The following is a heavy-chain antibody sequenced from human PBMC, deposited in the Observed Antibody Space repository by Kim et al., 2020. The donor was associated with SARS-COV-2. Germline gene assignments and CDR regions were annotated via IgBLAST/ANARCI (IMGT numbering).Heavy chain of an antibody. D-gene: IGHD6-13*01. Sequence: SETLSLTCTVSGASISSYYWSWIRQPPGKGLEWIGYMYHSGGTSYNPSLKSRVTFSVDTSKNQFSLKVTSVTAADTAVYYCAGSSSIWYDFWGQGILVTV. V-gene: IGHV4-59*01. CDR2: MYHSGGT. CDR3: AGSSSIWYDF. CDR1: GASISSYY. J-gene: IGHJ4*02.